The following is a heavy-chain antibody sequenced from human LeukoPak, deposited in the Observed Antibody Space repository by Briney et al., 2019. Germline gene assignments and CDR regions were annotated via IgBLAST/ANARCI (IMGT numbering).Heavy chain of an antibody. CDR1: GFTVGSNY. Sequence: GGSLRLSCAASGFTVGSNYMSWVRQAPGKGLEWVSVIYSGGSTYYADSVKGRFTISRDNSKNTLYLQMNSLRAEDTAVYYCARAQMRGGVFDYWGQGTLVTVSS. CDR3: ARAQMRGGVFDY. J-gene: IGHJ4*02. CDR2: IYSGGST. D-gene: IGHD3-16*01. V-gene: IGHV3-66*02.